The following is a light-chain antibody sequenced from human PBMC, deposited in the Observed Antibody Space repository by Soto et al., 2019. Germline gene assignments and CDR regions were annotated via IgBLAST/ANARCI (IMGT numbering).Light chain of an antibody. CDR3: QQYGSSPLT. V-gene: IGKV3-20*01. CDR2: GAS. Sequence: EIVLTQSPGTLSLSPGERATLSCRASQSVTSSFLAWYQQKPGQAPWLLIYGASSRATGIPDRFSGSGSGTDCTLTISRLEPEDFAVYFCQQYGSSPLTFGGGTKVEIK. CDR1: QSVTSSF. J-gene: IGKJ4*01.